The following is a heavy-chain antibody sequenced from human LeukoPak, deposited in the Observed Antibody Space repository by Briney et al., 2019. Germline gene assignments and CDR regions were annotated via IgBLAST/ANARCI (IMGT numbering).Heavy chain of an antibody. V-gene: IGHV1-69*06. D-gene: IGHD2-2*01. J-gene: IGHJ5*02. CDR1: GGTFSSYA. CDR2: IIPIFGTA. Sequence: PLASVKVSCKASGGTFSSYAISWVRQAPGQGLEWMGGIIPIFGTANYAQKFQGRVTITADKSTSTAYMELSSLRSEDTAVYYCASGAGSTSWALWGSWFDPWGQGTLVTVSS. CDR3: ASGAGSTSWALWGSWFDP.